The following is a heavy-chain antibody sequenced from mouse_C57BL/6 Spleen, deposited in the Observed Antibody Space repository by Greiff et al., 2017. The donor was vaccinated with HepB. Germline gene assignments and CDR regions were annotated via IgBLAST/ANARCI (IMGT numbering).Heavy chain of an antibody. D-gene: IGHD1-1*01. CDR1: GYAFSSSW. CDR3: ARHGSSPYAMDY. CDR2: IYPGDGDT. V-gene: IGHV1-82*01. Sequence: LVESGPELVKPGASVKISCKASGYAFSSSWMNWVKQRPGKGLEWIGRIYPGDGDTNYNGKFKGKATLTADKSSSTAYMQLSSLTSEDSAVYFCARHGSSPYAMDYWGQGTSVTVSS. J-gene: IGHJ4*01.